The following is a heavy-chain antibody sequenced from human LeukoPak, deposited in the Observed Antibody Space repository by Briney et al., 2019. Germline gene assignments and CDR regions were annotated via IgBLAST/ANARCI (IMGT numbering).Heavy chain of an antibody. CDR1: GFTFSSYA. V-gene: IGHV3-23*01. Sequence: GGSLRLSCAASGFTFSSYAMSWVRQAPGKGLEWVSAISGSGGSTYYADSVKGRFTISRDNSKNTLYLQMNSLRAEDTAVYYYARTYYYDSSGYSGGMDVWGQGTTVTVSS. J-gene: IGHJ6*02. CDR3: ARTYYYDSSGYSGGMDV. CDR2: ISGSGGST. D-gene: IGHD3-22*01.